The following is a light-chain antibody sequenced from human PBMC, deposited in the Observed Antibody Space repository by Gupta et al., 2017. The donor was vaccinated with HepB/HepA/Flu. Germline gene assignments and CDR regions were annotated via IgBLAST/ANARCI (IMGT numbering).Light chain of an antibody. CDR1: SSDIGSDNY. V-gene: IGLV2-14*01. Sequence: QSALTQPASVSESPGQSITISCTGTSSDIGSDNYVSWYQPHPGKAPKLIIFDVSNRPAGLANRFSGSKSGNTASLTISGLQAEDDADYYCCSFTTSSTWVFGGGTKLTVL. CDR2: DVS. CDR3: CSFTTSSTWV. J-gene: IGLJ3*02.